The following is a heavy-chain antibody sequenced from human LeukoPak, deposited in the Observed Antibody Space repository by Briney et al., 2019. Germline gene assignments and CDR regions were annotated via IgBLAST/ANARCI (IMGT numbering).Heavy chain of an antibody. CDR3: ARDQTVRLGAIPGPLDAFDI. J-gene: IGHJ3*02. CDR1: GYTFTSYG. D-gene: IGHD1-26*01. Sequence: ASVKVSCKASGYTFTSYGISWVQQAPGQGLEWMGWISAYNGNTNYAQKLQGRVTMTTDTSTSTAYMELRSLRSDDTAVYYCARDQTVRLGAIPGPLDAFDIWGQGTMVTVSS. CDR2: ISAYNGNT. V-gene: IGHV1-18*01.